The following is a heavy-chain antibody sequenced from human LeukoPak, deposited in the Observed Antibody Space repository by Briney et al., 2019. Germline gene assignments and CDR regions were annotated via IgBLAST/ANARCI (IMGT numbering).Heavy chain of an antibody. CDR1: GGTFSSYA. D-gene: IGHD3-22*01. V-gene: IGHV1-69*13. CDR3: ARDHLRFYYDSNAHPFDY. J-gene: IGHJ4*02. Sequence: GASVKVSCKASGGTFSSYAISWVRQAPGQGLEWMGGIIPIFGTANYAQKFQGRVTITADESTSTAYMELSSLRSEDTAVYYCARDHLRFYYDSNAHPFDYWGQGTLVTVSS. CDR2: IIPIFGTA.